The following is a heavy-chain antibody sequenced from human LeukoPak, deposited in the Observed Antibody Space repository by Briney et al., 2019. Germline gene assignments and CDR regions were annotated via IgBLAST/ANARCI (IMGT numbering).Heavy chain of an antibody. CDR3: ARDPRRVYSGSLLNWFDP. CDR2: ISGSGGST. CDR1: GFTFSSYA. V-gene: IGHV3-23*01. Sequence: GGSLRLSCAASGFTFSSYAMSWVRQAPGKGLEWVSAISGSGGSTYYADSVKGRFTISRDNAKNSLYLQMNSLRAEDTAVYYCARDPRRVYSGSLLNWFDPWGQGTLVTVSS. D-gene: IGHD1-26*01. J-gene: IGHJ5*02.